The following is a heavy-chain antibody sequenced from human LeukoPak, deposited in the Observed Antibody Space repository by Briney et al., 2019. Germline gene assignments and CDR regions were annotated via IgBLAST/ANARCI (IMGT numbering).Heavy chain of an antibody. CDR2: ISGSGGST. Sequence: GGSLRLSCAASGFTFSSYAMSWVRQAPGKGLEWVSAISGSGGSTYYADSVKGRFTISRDNSKNTLYLQMNSLRAEDTAVYYCAKGGFYGGNSGNADAFDIWGQGTMVTVSS. V-gene: IGHV3-23*01. D-gene: IGHD4-23*01. J-gene: IGHJ3*02. CDR1: GFTFSSYA. CDR3: AKGGFYGGNSGNADAFDI.